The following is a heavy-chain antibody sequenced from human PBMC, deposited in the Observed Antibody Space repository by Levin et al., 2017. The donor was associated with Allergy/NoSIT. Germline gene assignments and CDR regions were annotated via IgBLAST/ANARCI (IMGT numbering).Heavy chain of an antibody. J-gene: IGHJ6*02. D-gene: IGHD2-8*01. CDR2: INPNSGGT. Sequence: ASVKVSCKASGYTFTGYYMHWVRQAPGQGLEWMGWINPNSGGTNYAQKFQGRVTMTRDTSISTAYMELSRLRSDDTAVYYCARDGGEACTNGVCYTTLYYYYGMDVWGQGTTVTVSS. CDR3: ARDGGEACTNGVCYTTLYYYYGMDV. V-gene: IGHV1-2*02. CDR1: GYTFTGYY.